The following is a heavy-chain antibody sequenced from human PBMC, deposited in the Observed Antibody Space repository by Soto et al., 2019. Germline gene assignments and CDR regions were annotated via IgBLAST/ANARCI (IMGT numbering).Heavy chain of an antibody. D-gene: IGHD3-16*02. CDR2: ISAYNGNT. J-gene: IGHJ4*02. CDR3: ARDLRLHLGELSSGDY. Sequence: ASVKVSCKASGYTFTSYGISWVRQAPGQGLEWMGWISAYNGNTNYAQKLQGRVTMTTDTSTSTAYMELRSLRSDDTAVYYCARDLRLHLGELSSGDYWGQGTLVTVSS. V-gene: IGHV1-18*01. CDR1: GYTFTSYG.